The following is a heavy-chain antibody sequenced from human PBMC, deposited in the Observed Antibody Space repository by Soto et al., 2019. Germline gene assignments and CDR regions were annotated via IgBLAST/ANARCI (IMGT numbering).Heavy chain of an antibody. V-gene: IGHV3-30-3*01. CDR3: ARGNMDV. CDR2: TSKDGINT. CDR1: AFTLSKFA. Sequence: QVQLVESGGGVVQPGRSLRLPCAASAFTLSKFAMHWVRQAPGKGLEWVAVTSKDGINTYYPDSVKGRFTISRDNSKSTIYLQMNSLRTEDTALYYCARGNMDVWGQGTTVTVSS. D-gene: IGHD1-1*01. J-gene: IGHJ6*02.